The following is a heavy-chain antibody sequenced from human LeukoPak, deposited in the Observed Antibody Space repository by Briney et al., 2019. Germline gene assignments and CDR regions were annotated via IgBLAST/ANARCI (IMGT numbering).Heavy chain of an antibody. Sequence: SETLSLTCSVSSGSISTSSYYWGWIRQPPGKGPEWIASFYYSANTYYNPSLKSRVTISADTSKNQFSLQLSSVTAADTAVYYCARHSHTGSPLGVGFDFWGQGTLVTVSS. D-gene: IGHD2-15*01. V-gene: IGHV4-39*01. CDR1: SGSISTSSYY. J-gene: IGHJ4*02. CDR3: ARHSHTGSPLGVGFDF. CDR2: FYYSANT.